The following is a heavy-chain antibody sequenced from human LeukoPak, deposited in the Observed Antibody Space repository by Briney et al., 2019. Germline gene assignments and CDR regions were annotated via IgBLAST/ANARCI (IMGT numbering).Heavy chain of an antibody. D-gene: IGHD6-13*01. V-gene: IGHV3-23*01. Sequence: GGSLRLSCAASGFTFSSTSMSWVRQAPGKGLEWVAVTVGGGDGTYYADSVKGRFTISRDNSNNTLYLQMNSLRAEDTAVYSCARAVAAADSYWGRGTLVTVSS. J-gene: IGHJ4*02. CDR3: ARAVAAADSY. CDR1: GFTFSSTS. CDR2: TVGGGDGT.